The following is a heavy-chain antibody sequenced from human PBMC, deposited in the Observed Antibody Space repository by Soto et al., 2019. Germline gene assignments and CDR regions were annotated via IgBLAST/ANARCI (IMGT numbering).Heavy chain of an antibody. Sequence: SQTLSLTCVISGDSLSSSSVACNWVRQSPSRGLEWLGRTYYRSRWYSDFAVSVRGRIVINADTSKNQFSLQLNSVTPEDTAVYFCARSEEDSDYYYYGLDVWGQGTTVTVSS. V-gene: IGHV6-1*01. CDR3: ARSEEDSDYYYYGLDV. CDR1: GDSLSSSSVA. CDR2: TYYRSRWYS. J-gene: IGHJ6*02. D-gene: IGHD2-15*01.